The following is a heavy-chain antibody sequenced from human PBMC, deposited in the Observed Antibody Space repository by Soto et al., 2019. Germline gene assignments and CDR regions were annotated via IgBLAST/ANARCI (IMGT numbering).Heavy chain of an antibody. CDR3: ARSGDYDPGIFDY. V-gene: IGHV1-18*01. CDR2: ISAYNGHT. D-gene: IGHD4-17*01. CDR1: DYTFTSYG. J-gene: IGHJ4*02. Sequence: QVQLVQSGAEVKKPGASVKVSCKTSDYTFTSYGINWVRQAPGQGLEWMGWISAYNGHTNYAQNLQDRVTMTTDTSTSKGYMELRSLRSDDTAVYFCARSGDYDPGIFDYWGQGTLVTVPS.